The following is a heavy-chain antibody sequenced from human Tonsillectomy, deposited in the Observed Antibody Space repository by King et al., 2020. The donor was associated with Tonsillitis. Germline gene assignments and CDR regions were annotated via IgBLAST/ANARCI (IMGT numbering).Heavy chain of an antibody. CDR2: IYPNDSAT. V-gene: IGHV5-51*01. J-gene: IGHJ2*01. CDR1: GYSFTNFW. Sequence: QLVQSGAEVKKPGESLKISCKGSGYSFTNFWIGWVRQMPGKGLEWMGIIYPNDSATKYSPSFQGQVTISADKSINTAYLQWSTLKASDTAMYYCVGGSGLRLLVYWYFDLWGRGTLVTVSS. D-gene: IGHD5-12*01. CDR3: VGGSGLRLLVYWYFDL.